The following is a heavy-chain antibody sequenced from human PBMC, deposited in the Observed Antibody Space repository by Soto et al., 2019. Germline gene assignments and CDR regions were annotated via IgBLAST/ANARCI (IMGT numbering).Heavy chain of an antibody. CDR3: ARQDPSGLYYFDY. V-gene: IGHV5-51*01. Sequence: RGESLKSSCKGSGYSFTIYWIAWVRQLPGKGLEWMGIIYPGDSDTRYSPSFQGQVTISADKSISTAYLQWSSLKASDTAMYYCARQDPSGLYYFDYWGQGTLVTVSS. CDR2: IYPGDSDT. D-gene: IGHD3-10*01. CDR1: GYSFTIYW. J-gene: IGHJ4*02.